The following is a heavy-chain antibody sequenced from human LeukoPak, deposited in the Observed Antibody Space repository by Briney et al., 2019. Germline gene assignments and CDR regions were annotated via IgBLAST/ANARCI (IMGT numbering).Heavy chain of an antibody. V-gene: IGHV4-31*03. CDR2: VYYSGTT. Sequence: PSETLSLTCTVSGGSMTSGGYYWSWIRQLPGKGLEWIVFVYYSGTTHYNPSLKSRLSISVATSKNQFSLKLNSVTAADTAVYFCARTKGDFPPFLWGQGTLVTVSS. CDR1: GGSMTSGGYY. CDR3: ARTKGDFPPFL. D-gene: IGHD2-21*02. J-gene: IGHJ4*02.